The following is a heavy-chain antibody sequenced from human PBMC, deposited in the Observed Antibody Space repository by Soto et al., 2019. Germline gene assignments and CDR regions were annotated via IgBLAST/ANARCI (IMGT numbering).Heavy chain of an antibody. CDR3: AMTYHYDSGGKTYFYYGMDV. CDR2: IIPMLDSA. D-gene: IGHD3-22*01. Sequence: QVQLVQSGAEVKKPGSSVKVSCKASGGTFDNYAITCVRQAPGQGLEWMAGIIPMLDSANYADKFQDRVTITADDSTSTAYMEVSSLRSEDTAVYYCAMTYHYDSGGKTYFYYGMDVCGQGTTVTVSS. CDR1: GGTFDNYA. J-gene: IGHJ6*01. V-gene: IGHV1-69*12.